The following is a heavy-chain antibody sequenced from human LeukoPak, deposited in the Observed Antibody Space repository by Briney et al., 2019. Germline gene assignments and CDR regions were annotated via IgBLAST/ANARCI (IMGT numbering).Heavy chain of an antibody. V-gene: IGHV3-23*01. CDR2: IRPDGDRT. D-gene: IGHD6-19*01. J-gene: IGHJ4*02. CDR1: GFTFSTFA. Sequence: GGSLRLSCAASGFTFSTFALTWVRQGPGKGLEWVSAIRPDGDRTYYANSVRGRFTISRDNSKDTVYLQINGLRVEDTAVYYCAREQSGTRGWYTVDYWGQGTLVTVSS. CDR3: AREQSGTRGWYTVDY.